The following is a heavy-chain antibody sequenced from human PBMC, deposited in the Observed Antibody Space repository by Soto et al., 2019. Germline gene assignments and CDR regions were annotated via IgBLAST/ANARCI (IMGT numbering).Heavy chain of an antibody. CDR1: GGSISRYY. V-gene: IGHV4-59*01. J-gene: IGHJ4*02. D-gene: IGHD3-22*01. CDR2: IYYSGST. Sequence: QVQLQESGPGLAKPSETLSLTCTVSGGSISRYYWIWIRQPPGKGLEWIGYIYYSGSTNYNPSLKSRVSISIATSQNQFSLNLNSVTAADTAVYYCARDRGSTGYYYFDSGGQGTLVTVSS. CDR3: ARDRGSTGYYYFDS.